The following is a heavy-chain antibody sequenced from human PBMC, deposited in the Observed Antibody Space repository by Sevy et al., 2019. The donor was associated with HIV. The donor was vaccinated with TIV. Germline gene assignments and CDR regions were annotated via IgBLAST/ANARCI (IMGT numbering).Heavy chain of an antibody. D-gene: IGHD3-16*01. J-gene: IGHJ6*02. V-gene: IGHV3-30*18. Sequence: GGSLRPSCTASGFTFSTYDIHWVRQAPGKGLEWVAIIAHDGNYRYYSDSVRGRFSMSRDNSKNTAYLQMSGLSVEDTAVYYCAKNRPPGGSYFSRHGMDVWGRGTTVTVSS. CDR2: IAHDGNYR. CDR3: AKNRPPGGSYFSRHGMDV. CDR1: GFTFSTYD.